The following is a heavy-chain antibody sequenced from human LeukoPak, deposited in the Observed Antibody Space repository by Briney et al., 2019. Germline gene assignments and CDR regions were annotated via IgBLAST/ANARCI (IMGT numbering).Heavy chain of an antibody. CDR2: IYYSGST. CDR1: GGSISSGDYY. D-gene: IGHD3-10*01. V-gene: IGHV4-30-4*08. CDR3: ASLWFGEFYYFDY. Sequence: SQTLSLTCTVSGGSISSGDYYWSWIRQPPRMGLEWIGYIYYSGSTYYNPSLKSRVTISVDTSKNQFSLKLSSVTAADTAVYYCASLWFGEFYYFDYWGQGTLVTVSS. J-gene: IGHJ4*02.